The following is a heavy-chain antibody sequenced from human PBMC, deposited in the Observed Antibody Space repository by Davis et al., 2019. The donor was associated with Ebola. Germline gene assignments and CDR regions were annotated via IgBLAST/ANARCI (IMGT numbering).Heavy chain of an antibody. CDR3: ARQPGVTMVRRVTPNWNFDL. J-gene: IGHJ2*01. CDR1: GYSLTHYW. D-gene: IGHD3-10*01. Sequence: VESPNLPCQFPGYSLTHYWNGWPRQIPGKGLDRMRLLYPGDPDLRYSPSFQGQVTISADKSISTAYLQWTSLKASDTDMYYCARQPGVTMVRRVTPNWNFDLWGRGTLVTIS. CDR2: LYPGDPDL. V-gene: IGHV5-51*01.